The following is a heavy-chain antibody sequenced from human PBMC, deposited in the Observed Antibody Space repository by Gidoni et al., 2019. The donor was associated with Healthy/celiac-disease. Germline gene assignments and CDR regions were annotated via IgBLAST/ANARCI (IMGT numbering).Heavy chain of an antibody. V-gene: IGHV4-34*01. J-gene: IGHJ4*02. CDR1: GASFSGYC. CDR2: INHSGST. CDR3: ARGRHSTRYYDILTGSSAPDY. Sequence: QVQLQQWGAGLLKPSETLSLTCAVYGASFSGYCWNWIRQPPGKGLEFIGEINHSGSTNYNPSLKSRVTISVDTSKNQFSLKLSSVTAADTAVYYCARGRHSTRYYDILTGSSAPDYWGQGTLVTVSS. D-gene: IGHD3-9*01.